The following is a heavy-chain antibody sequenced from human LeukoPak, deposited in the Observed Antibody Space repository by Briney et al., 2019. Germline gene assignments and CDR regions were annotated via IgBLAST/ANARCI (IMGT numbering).Heavy chain of an antibody. CDR1: GFTFSSYS. Sequence: GGSLRLSCAASGFTFSSYSMNWVRQAPGKGLEWVSSISSSSSYIYYADSVKGRFTISRDNAKNSLYLQMNSLRAEDTAVYYCARAYYYDSSGYYFPTYWGQGTLVTVSS. CDR2: ISSSSSYI. V-gene: IGHV3-21*01. D-gene: IGHD3-22*01. J-gene: IGHJ4*02. CDR3: ARAYYYDSSGYYFPTY.